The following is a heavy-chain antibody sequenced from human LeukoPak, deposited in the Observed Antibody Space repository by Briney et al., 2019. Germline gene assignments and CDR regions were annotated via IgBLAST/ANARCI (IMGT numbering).Heavy chain of an antibody. J-gene: IGHJ1*01. CDR2: IYHSGST. Sequence: SETLSLTCAVSGESIASGGYFWSWIRQPPGKGLEWLGYIYHSGSTKYNPSLEGRVTISVDKSKNQFSLKLSSVTAADTAVYYCASVVVVAASAENFLHWGQGTLVTVSS. D-gene: IGHD2-15*01. V-gene: IGHV4-30-2*01. CDR1: GESIASGGYF. CDR3: ASVVVVAASAENFLH.